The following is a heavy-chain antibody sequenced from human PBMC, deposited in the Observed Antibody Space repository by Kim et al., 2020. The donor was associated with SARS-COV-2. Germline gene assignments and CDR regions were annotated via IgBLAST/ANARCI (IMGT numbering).Heavy chain of an antibody. CDR2: ISSSSSYI. Sequence: GGSLRLSCAASGFTFSSYSMNWVRQAPGKGLEWVSSISSSSSYIYYADSVKGRFTISRDNAKNSLYLQMNILRAEDTAVYYCARDRGPIRYFAIPAGDYWGQGTLVTVSS. D-gene: IGHD3-9*01. V-gene: IGHV3-21*01. CDR3: ARDRGPIRYFAIPAGDY. CDR1: GFTFSSYS. J-gene: IGHJ4*02.